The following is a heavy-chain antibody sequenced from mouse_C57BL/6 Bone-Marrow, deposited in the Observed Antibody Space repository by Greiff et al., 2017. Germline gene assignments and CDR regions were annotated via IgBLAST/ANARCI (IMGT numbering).Heavy chain of an antibody. V-gene: IGHV3-8*01. CDR1: GYSFTSDY. J-gene: IGHJ2*03. D-gene: IGHD1-1*01. CDR2: ISYSGST. CDR3: ARCDYCSSCFDY. Sequence: VQLKESGPGLAKPSPTLSLTCSVTGYSFTSDYWNWIRKFPGNKLEYMGYISYSGSTYYNPSLKSRISITRDTSTNQYSLQLNSVTTEDTATYYCARCDYCSSCFDYGGRGTGLTVSA.